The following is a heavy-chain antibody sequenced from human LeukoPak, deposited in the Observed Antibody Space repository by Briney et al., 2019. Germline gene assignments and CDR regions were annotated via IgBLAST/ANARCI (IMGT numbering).Heavy chain of an antibody. D-gene: IGHD1-26*01. J-gene: IGHJ4*02. Sequence: SETLSLTCTVSGGPISSFYWSWIRQPPGKGLEWIGYIYSSGSTKYNPSLKSRVTISVDTSKNQFSLKLSSMTAADTAVYYCARRGHSGSYLHFDSWGQGTLVTVSS. CDR2: IYSSGST. CDR1: GGPISSFY. CDR3: ARRGHSGSYLHFDS. V-gene: IGHV4-59*08.